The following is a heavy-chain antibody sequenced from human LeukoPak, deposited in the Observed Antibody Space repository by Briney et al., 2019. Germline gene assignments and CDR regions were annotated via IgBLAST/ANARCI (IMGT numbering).Heavy chain of an antibody. V-gene: IGHV1-18*01. Sequence: ASVKVSCKASGYTFTSYDISWVRQGPGQGLEWMGWISTYNDNTHYAQKLQGRVTMTTDTSTSTVYMELKSLRSDDTAVYYCARIQSRIIAARPGNPAFDYWGRGTLVTVSS. J-gene: IGHJ4*02. D-gene: IGHD6-6*01. CDR1: GYTFTSYD. CDR2: ISTYNDNT. CDR3: ARIQSRIIAARPGNPAFDY.